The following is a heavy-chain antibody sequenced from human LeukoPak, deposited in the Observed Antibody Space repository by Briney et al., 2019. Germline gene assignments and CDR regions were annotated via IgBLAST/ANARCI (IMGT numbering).Heavy chain of an antibody. J-gene: IGHJ4*02. CDR2: INHSGCT. CDR3: ARREGTWGVATRGYYFDY. CDR1: GGSFSGYY. Sequence: SETLSLTCAVYGGSFSGYYWSWIRQPPGKGLEWIGEINHSGCTNYNPSLKSRVTISVDTSKNQFSLKLSSVTAADTAVYYCARREGTWGVATRGYYFDYWGQGTLVTVSS. D-gene: IGHD2-15*01. V-gene: IGHV4-34*01.